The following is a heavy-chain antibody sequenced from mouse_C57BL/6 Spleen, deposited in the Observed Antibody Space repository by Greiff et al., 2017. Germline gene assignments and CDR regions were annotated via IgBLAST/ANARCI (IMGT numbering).Heavy chain of an antibody. CDR1: GYTFTSYW. Sequence: VQLQQPGAELVKPGASVKLSCKASGYTFTSYWMHWVKQRPGRGLEWIGRIDPNSGGTKSNEKFKSKATLTVDKPSSTAYMQLSSLTSEDSAVYYCAREFLNYYGSSFHWYFDVWGTGTTVTVSS. CDR3: AREFLNYYGSSFHWYFDV. D-gene: IGHD1-1*01. CDR2: IDPNSGGT. V-gene: IGHV1-72*01. J-gene: IGHJ1*03.